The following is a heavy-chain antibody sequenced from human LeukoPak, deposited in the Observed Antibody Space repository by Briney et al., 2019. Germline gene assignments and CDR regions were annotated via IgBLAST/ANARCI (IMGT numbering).Heavy chain of an antibody. Sequence: SETLSLTCTVSGGSISSYYWSWIRQPPGKGLEWIGYIYYSGSTNYNPSLESRVTISVDTSKNQFSLKLSSVTAADTAVYYCARDQGNILTGYHWFDPWGQGTLVTVSS. J-gene: IGHJ5*02. CDR3: ARDQGNILTGYHWFDP. V-gene: IGHV4-59*01. D-gene: IGHD3-9*01. CDR2: IYYSGST. CDR1: GGSISSYY.